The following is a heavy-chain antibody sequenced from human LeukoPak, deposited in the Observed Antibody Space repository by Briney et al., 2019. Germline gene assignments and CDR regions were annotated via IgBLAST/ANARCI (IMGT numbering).Heavy chain of an antibody. CDR1: GFTFSSYA. V-gene: IGHV3-49*04. J-gene: IGHJ4*02. D-gene: IGHD1-14*01. Sequence: SGGSLRLSCAASGFTFSSYAMSWVRQAPGKGLEWVGVIRSKLYGAATDYAASVIGRFTISRDDSRSIAYLQMNSLKTEDTAVYYCVRGRVTPDYWGQGTLVTVSS. CDR3: VRGRVTPDY. CDR2: IRSKLYGAAT.